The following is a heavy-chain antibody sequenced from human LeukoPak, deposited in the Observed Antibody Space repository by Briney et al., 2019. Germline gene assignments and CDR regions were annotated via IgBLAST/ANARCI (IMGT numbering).Heavy chain of an antibody. CDR2: IRSKAYGGTT. D-gene: IGHD1-26*01. CDR1: GFTFGDYA. Sequence: GGSLRLSCTASGFTFGDYAMSWVRQAPGKGLEWVGFIRSKAYGGTTEYAASVKGRFTISRDDSKSIAYLQMNSLKTEDTAVYYCTRDIYYPPDYYYYYYMDVWGKGTTVTVSS. J-gene: IGHJ6*03. V-gene: IGHV3-49*04. CDR3: TRDIYYPPDYYYYYYMDV.